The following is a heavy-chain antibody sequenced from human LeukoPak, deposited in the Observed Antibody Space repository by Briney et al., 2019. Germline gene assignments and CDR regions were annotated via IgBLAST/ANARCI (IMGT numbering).Heavy chain of an antibody. V-gene: IGHV4-4*02. D-gene: IGHD3-10*01. J-gene: IGHJ1*01. CDR2: IYHSGST. Sequence: SETLSLTCAVSGGSISSSNWWSWVRPPPGKGLEWIGEIYHSGSTNYNPSLKSRVTISVDKSKNQFSLKLSSVTAADTAVYYCATTYYYGSGSYPRWGQGTLVTVSS. CDR1: GGSISSSNW. CDR3: ATTYYYGSGSYPR.